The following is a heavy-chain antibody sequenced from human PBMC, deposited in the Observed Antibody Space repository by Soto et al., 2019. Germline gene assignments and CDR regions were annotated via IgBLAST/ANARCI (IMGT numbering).Heavy chain of an antibody. Sequence: GGSLRLSCAASGFTFSSYAMSWVHQAPGKGLEWVSAISGSDGSTYYADSVKGRFTISRDNSKNTLYLQMNSLRAEDTAVYYCAKDLATSYDSSGYYLFWGQGTLVTVSS. V-gene: IGHV3-23*01. D-gene: IGHD3-22*01. CDR3: AKDLATSYDSSGYYLF. J-gene: IGHJ4*02. CDR1: GFTFSSYA. CDR2: ISGSDGST.